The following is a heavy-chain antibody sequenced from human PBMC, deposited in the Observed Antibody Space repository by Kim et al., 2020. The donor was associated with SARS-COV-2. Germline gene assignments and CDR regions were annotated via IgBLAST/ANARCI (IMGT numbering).Heavy chain of an antibody. CDR3: ARPSLNWVEAFDI. V-gene: IGHV4-39*01. J-gene: IGHJ3*02. Sequence: NPSLKSRVTISVDTSKNQFSLKLSSVTAADTAVYYCARPSLNWVEAFDIWGQGTMVTVSS. D-gene: IGHD7-27*01.